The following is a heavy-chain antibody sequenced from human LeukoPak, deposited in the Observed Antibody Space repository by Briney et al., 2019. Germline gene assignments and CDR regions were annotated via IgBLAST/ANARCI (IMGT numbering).Heavy chain of an antibody. CDR3: ARDSDYYYYYMDV. CDR1: GFTFSSYW. Sequence: TGGSLRLSCAASGFTFSSYWMSWVRQAPGKGREWVANIKQDGSEQNYVDSVKGRFSISRDNPKNSLYPQMNSLRAEDTAVYYCARDSDYYYYYMDVWGKGTTVAVSS. D-gene: IGHD3-10*01. J-gene: IGHJ6*03. V-gene: IGHV3-7*01. CDR2: IKQDGSEQ.